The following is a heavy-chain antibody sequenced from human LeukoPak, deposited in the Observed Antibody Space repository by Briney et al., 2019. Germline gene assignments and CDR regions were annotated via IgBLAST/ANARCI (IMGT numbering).Heavy chain of an antibody. J-gene: IGHJ4*02. CDR3: ARYMVRGDYFDY. Sequence: GRSLRLSCAAAGFTFSSDEMNWVCQAPGKGLEWVAYISSRGSTIYYADSVKGRFTISRDNAKNSLYLQMNSLRAEDTAVYYCARYMVRGDYFDYWGQGTLVTVSS. CDR1: GFTFSSDE. V-gene: IGHV3-48*03. D-gene: IGHD3-10*01. CDR2: ISSRGSTI.